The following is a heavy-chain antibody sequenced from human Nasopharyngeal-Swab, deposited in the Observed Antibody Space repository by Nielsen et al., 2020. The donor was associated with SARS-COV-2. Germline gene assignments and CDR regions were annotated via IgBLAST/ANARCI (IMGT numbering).Heavy chain of an antibody. Sequence: GESLKISCAASGFTFSNAWMNWVRQAPGKGLVWVSRNSGDGSDISYADSVKGRFTISRDNAKNTVYLQMNMLSAEDTAVYYCIRERQWFGDSSWVQGTLVTVSS. CDR1: GFTFSNAW. V-gene: IGHV3-74*01. CDR3: IRERQWFGDSS. CDR2: NSGDGSDI. J-gene: IGHJ5*02. D-gene: IGHD3-10*01.